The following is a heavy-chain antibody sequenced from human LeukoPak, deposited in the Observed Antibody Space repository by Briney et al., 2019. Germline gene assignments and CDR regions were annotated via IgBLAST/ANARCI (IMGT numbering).Heavy chain of an antibody. V-gene: IGHV4-59*01. CDR3: AREGSGWYGDAFSIWFDP. CDR1: GGSISSYY. J-gene: IGHJ5*02. D-gene: IGHD6-19*01. Sequence: PSETLSLTCTVSGGSISSYYWSWIRQPQGKGLEWVGYIYYSGSTNYNTSLKSRVTISVDTSKNQFSLKLSSVTAADTAVYYCAREGSGWYGDAFSIWFDPWGQGTLVSVSS. CDR2: IYYSGST.